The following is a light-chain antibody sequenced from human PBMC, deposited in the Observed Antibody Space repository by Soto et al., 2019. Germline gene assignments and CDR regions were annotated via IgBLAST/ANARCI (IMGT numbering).Light chain of an antibody. J-gene: IGLJ3*02. V-gene: IGLV2-14*01. CDR3: SSYVRSSSSWV. CDR2: EVT. CDR1: SSDVGNYNY. Sequence: QSALTQPASVSGSPGQSITISCTGTSSDVGNYNYVSWYQLHPGKAPKLMIYEVTNRPSGVSDRFSGSKSGNTASLTVSGLQAEDEGDYYCSSYVRSSSSWVFGGGTTLTVL.